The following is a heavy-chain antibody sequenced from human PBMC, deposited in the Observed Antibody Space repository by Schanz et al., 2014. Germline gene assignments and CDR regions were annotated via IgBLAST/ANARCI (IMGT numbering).Heavy chain of an antibody. CDR3: VSSGSYSSYAF. CDR2: IPWNGAAI. D-gene: IGHD3-10*01. Sequence: EVQLVESGGGLVQPGKSLRLSCAASGFTFDKYAMHWVRQAPGKGLEWVSNIPWNGAAIGYAGSVRGRFTISRDSAKNSLYLQMNSLRAEDTAVYHCVSSGSYSSYAFWGQGTLVTVSS. CDR1: GFTFDKYA. V-gene: IGHV3-9*01. J-gene: IGHJ4*02.